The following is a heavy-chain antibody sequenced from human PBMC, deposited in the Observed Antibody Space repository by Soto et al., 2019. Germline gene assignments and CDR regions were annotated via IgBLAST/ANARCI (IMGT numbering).Heavy chain of an antibody. D-gene: IGHD4-17*01. CDR1: GGSISSYY. V-gene: IGHV4-59*08. Sequence: QVQLQESGPGLVKPSETLSLTCTVSGGSISSYYWSWIRQPPGKGLEWIGYIYYSGSANYNPSLKSRVTQPVDTSKNQFSLKLSSVTAADTAVYYCASTVTTSTFDYWGQGTLVTVSS. CDR3: ASTVTTSTFDY. CDR2: IYYSGSA. J-gene: IGHJ4*02.